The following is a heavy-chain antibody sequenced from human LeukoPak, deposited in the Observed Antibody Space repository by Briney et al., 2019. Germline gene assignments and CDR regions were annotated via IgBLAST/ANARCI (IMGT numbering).Heavy chain of an antibody. CDR1: GFAFSNYW. V-gene: IGHV3-74*01. J-gene: IGHJ4*02. D-gene: IGHD3-16*01. CDR2: ISPDGSTT. CDR3: ARVNVCPRCHFDY. Sequence: GGSPRLSCAGSGFAFSNYWMHWVRQVPGKGLVWVSRISPDGSTTLYADSVKGRFTISRDNAKNTLYLQMSTLRAEDTAVYYCARVNVCPRCHFDYWGQGTLVTVSS.